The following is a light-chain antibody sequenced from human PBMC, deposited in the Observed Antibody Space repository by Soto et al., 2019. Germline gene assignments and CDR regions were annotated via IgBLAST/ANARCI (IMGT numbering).Light chain of an antibody. CDR2: EVG. J-gene: IGLJ1*01. CDR1: GSDISAYNY. Sequence: QSALTQPASVSGSPGQSITISCTGTGSDISAYNYVSWYQQHPGKAPKLMIYEVGDRPSGLSNRFSGSKSGNTASLTISRLQPEDEADYYCSSYAGNNNYVFGTGTKLTVL. CDR3: SSYAGNNNYV. V-gene: IGLV2-14*01.